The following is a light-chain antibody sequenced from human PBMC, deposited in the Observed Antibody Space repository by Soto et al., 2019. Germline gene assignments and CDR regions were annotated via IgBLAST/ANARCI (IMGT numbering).Light chain of an antibody. J-gene: IGLJ1*01. Sequence: QSALTRPPSASWSPGRSVASACTGTSSDVGGYNYVSWYQQHPGKAPKLMIYEVSERPSGVPDRFSGPKSSNTASLTVSGLQAEDEADYYCSSYAGSNNFVFGTGTKVTVL. CDR2: EVS. V-gene: IGLV2-8*01. CDR1: SSDVGGYNY. CDR3: SSYAGSNNFV.